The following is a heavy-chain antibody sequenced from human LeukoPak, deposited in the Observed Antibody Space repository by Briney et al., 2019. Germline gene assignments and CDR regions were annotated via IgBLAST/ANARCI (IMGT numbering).Heavy chain of an antibody. CDR2: ISGSGGST. D-gene: IGHD3-3*01. Sequence: GGSLRLSCAASGFTVSSNYMSWVRQAPGKGLEWVSGISGSGGSTNYADSVKGRFSISRDNSKNTLYLQMNSLRAEDTAVYYCAKDSPTISMGSPVWGQGTLVTVSS. CDR1: GFTVSSNY. V-gene: IGHV3-23*01. J-gene: IGHJ4*02. CDR3: AKDSPTISMGSPV.